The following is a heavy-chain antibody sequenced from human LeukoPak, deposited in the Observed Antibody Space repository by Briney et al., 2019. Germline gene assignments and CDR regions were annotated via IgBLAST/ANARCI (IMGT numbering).Heavy chain of an antibody. CDR2: IWYDGSDK. D-gene: IGHD2-21*02. CDR1: GFTFTGDG. V-gene: IGHV3-33*01. CDR3: ARGQGTALDY. J-gene: IGHJ4*02. Sequence: GGSLRLSCAPSGFTFTGDGMHWVRQAPGKGLEWVAVIWYDGSDKYYADSVKGRFTISRDNSKNTLYLQMNSLRAEDTAVYYCARGQGTALDYWGQGTLVTVSS.